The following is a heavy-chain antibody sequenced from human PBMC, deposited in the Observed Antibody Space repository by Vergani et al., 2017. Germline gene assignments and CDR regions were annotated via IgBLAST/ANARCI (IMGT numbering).Heavy chain of an antibody. V-gene: IGHV3-9*01. CDR3: ARGKLFDSSGYVHY. Sequence: VQLVESGGGVVQPGRSLRLSCAASGFTFDEYAMHWVRQVPGKGLEWVSTISWNSVIIDYADSVKGRFTISRDNAKNSLYLQMNSLRPEDTAFYYCARGKLFDSSGYVHYWGQGTLVTVSS. CDR2: ISWNSVII. J-gene: IGHJ4*02. D-gene: IGHD3-22*01. CDR1: GFTFDEYA.